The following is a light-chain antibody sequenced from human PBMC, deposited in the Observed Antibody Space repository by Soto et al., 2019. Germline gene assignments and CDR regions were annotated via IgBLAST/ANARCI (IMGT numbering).Light chain of an antibody. CDR3: QKYYPGRT. Sequence: DIVMTQSPDSLAVSLGERATINCKSSQSVLYSSNNKNYLAWYQQKPGQPPKLLIYWASTRESGVPDRFTGSGSGTDFTLTISSLQAEAVAVYYCQKYYPGRTFGQGNKVEIK. J-gene: IGKJ1*01. V-gene: IGKV4-1*01. CDR1: QSVLYSSNNKNY. CDR2: WAS.